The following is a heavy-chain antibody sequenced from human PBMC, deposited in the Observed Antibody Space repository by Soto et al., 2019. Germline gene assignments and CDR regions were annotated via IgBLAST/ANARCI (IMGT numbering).Heavy chain of an antibody. D-gene: IGHD3-10*01. Sequence: QVQLVQSGAEVKKPGSSVKVSCKASVGTFSSYTISWVRQAPGQGLEWMGRIIPILGIANYAQKFQGRVTITADKSTSTAYMELSSLRSEDTAVYYCASSIGSGTGLIDPWGQGTLVTVSS. J-gene: IGHJ5*02. CDR1: VGTFSSYT. V-gene: IGHV1-69*02. CDR2: IIPILGIA. CDR3: ASSIGSGTGLIDP.